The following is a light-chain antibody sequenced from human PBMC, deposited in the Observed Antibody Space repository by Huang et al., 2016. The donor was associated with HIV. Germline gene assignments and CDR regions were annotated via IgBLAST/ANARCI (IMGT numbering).Light chain of an antibody. V-gene: IGKV1-39*01. CDR2: SAS. J-gene: IGKJ1*01. Sequence: DIQMTQTPPPLSASVGDRVTITCRTNQSIDTYLNWYQQKPGEAPKRLIHSASTLQGAVPSRFSGSGSETYFTLTINTLQPEDLGTYYCQQTHSSPRAFGQGTKVEIK. CDR1: QSIDTY. CDR3: QQTHSSPRA.